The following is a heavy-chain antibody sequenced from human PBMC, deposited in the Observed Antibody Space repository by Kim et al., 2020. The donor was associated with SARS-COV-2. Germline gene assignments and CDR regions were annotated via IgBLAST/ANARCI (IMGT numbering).Heavy chain of an antibody. CDR2: ISAYNGNT. CDR3: ARAEQWLVDHWFDP. J-gene: IGHJ5*02. V-gene: IGHV1-18*01. CDR1: GYTFTSYG. Sequence: ASVKVSCKASGYTFTSYGISWVRQAPGQGLEWMGWISAYNGNTNYAQKLQGRVTMTTDTSTSTAYMELRSLRSDDTAVYYCARAEQWLVDHWFDPWGQGTLVTVSS. D-gene: IGHD6-19*01.